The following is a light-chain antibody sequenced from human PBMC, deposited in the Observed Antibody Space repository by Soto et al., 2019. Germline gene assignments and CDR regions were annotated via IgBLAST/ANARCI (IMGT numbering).Light chain of an antibody. J-gene: IGKJ2*01. V-gene: IGKV3-20*01. CDR1: QSVSSSY. CDR2: GAS. Sequence: ELVLTQSPGTLSLSPGERATLSCRASQSVSSSYLAWYQQKPGQAPRLLIYGASRRATGIPDRFSGSGSGTDFTLTISRLELEDFSVYYCQQYGSSPYTFGQGTKLEIK. CDR3: QQYGSSPYT.